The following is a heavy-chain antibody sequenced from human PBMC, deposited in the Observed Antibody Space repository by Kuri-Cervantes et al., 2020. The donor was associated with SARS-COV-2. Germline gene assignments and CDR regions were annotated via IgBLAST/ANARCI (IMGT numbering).Heavy chain of an antibody. Sequence: GESLKISCAASGFTFSSCGMHWVRQAPGKGLEWVAVIWYDGSNKYYADSVKGRFTVSRDNSKNTLYLQMNSLRAEDTAVYYCARGEHYARAKIGEDGLDIWGQGTMVTVSS. CDR3: ARGEHYARAKIGEDGLDI. J-gene: IGHJ3*02. D-gene: IGHD2-2*01. V-gene: IGHV3-33*08. CDR1: GFTFSSCG. CDR2: IWYDGSNK.